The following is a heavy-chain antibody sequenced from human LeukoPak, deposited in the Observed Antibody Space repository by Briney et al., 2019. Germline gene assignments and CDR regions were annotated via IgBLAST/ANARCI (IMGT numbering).Heavy chain of an antibody. Sequence: GGSLRLSCAASGFTFSSFAMSWVRQAPGKGLEWVSVISGSGATTYYADSVKGRFTISRVNSKNTLHLQMNSLRADDTAVYYCAKAHFRHDYWGQGTLVTVSS. V-gene: IGHV3-23*01. CDR1: GFTFSSFA. CDR2: ISGSGATT. D-gene: IGHD2/OR15-2a*01. CDR3: AKAHFRHDY. J-gene: IGHJ4*02.